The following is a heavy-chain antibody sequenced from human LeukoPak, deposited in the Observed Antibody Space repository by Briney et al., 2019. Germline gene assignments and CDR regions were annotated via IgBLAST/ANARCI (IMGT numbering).Heavy chain of an antibody. CDR2: IIPIFGTA. Sequence: SVKVSCKASGYTFTSHDISWVRQAPGQGLEWMGGIIPIFGTANYAQKFQGRVTITADESTSTAYMELSSLRSEDTAVYYCASDTREVVPAAQRHLWDYWGQGTLVTVSS. CDR3: ASDTREVVPAAQRHLWDY. J-gene: IGHJ4*02. D-gene: IGHD2-2*01. V-gene: IGHV1-69*13. CDR1: GYTFTSHD.